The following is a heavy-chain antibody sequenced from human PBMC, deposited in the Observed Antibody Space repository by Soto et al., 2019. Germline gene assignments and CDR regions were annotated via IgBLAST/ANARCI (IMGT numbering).Heavy chain of an antibody. Sequence: QVQWVQSGADVKRPGSSVKVSCKASGDTFNFYSINWVRQAPGLGLEWMGRVNPIVSMSNYAQKFQGRVTMTAAKSTSTAYRELSSLRSEDTAIYFCASSYGSGYRAFDYWGQGALGSVSS. J-gene: IGHJ4*02. CDR3: ASSYGSGYRAFDY. CDR1: GDTFNFYS. V-gene: IGHV1-69*02. D-gene: IGHD3-10*01. CDR2: VNPIVSMS.